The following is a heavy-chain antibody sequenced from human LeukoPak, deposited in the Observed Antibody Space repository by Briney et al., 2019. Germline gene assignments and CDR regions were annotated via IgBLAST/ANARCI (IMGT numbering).Heavy chain of an antibody. CDR2: IYYNGVA. CDR1: GTSISSGGYF. Sequence: KPSETLSLTCTVSGTSISSGGYFWSWIRQRPGEGLEWIAYIYYNGVASYNSSLKSRVTISVDTSKNQFSLKLSSVTAADTAVYHCVRGPLVSSQPQGPIDYWGQGTLVTVSS. J-gene: IGHJ4*02. CDR3: VRGPLVSSQPQGPIDY. V-gene: IGHV4-31*03. D-gene: IGHD2-2*01.